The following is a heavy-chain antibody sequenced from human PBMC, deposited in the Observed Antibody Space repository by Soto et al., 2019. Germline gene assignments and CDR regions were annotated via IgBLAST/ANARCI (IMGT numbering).Heavy chain of an antibody. CDR3: ARLREAAAPFFPPSDTNWFDP. Sequence: QVTLKESGPVLVKPTETLTLTCTVSGFSLSNARMGVSWIRQPPGKALEWLAHIFSNDEKSSSTSLKSRLTISKDTSKSQVVLTMTNMDPVDTATYYCARLREAAAPFFPPSDTNWFDPWGQGTLVTVSS. J-gene: IGHJ5*02. CDR1: GFSLSNARMG. D-gene: IGHD6-13*01. CDR2: IFSNDEK. V-gene: IGHV2-26*01.